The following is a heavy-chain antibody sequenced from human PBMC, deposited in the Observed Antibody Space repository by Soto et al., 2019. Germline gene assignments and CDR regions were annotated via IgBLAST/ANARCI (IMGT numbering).Heavy chain of an antibody. V-gene: IGHV1-18*01. Sequence: ASVKVSCKASGYTFTSYGISWVRQAPGQGLERMGWISAYNGNTNYAQKIQGRVTMTTDTSTSTAYMELRSLRSDDTAVYYCAREARAITWIQSSYGMDVWGQGTTVTVSS. D-gene: IGHD1-26*01. CDR3: AREARAITWIQSSYGMDV. J-gene: IGHJ6*02. CDR2: ISAYNGNT. CDR1: GYTFTSYG.